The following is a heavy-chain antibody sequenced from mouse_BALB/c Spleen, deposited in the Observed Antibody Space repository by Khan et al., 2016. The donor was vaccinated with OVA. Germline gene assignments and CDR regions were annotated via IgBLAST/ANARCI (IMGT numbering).Heavy chain of an antibody. CDR1: GYTFTYYV. J-gene: IGHJ2*01. V-gene: IGHV1-81*01. CDR3: ARGDGYYVYFDY. D-gene: IGHD2-3*01. Sequence: VQLQESGPELVKPGASVKMSCKASGYTFTYYVITWVKQRTGQGLEWIGEIYPGSDNAYYNERFKGKATLTADKSSNTTHMQHSSLTSEDSAVYFCARGDGYYVYFDYWGQGTTLTVSS. CDR2: IYPGSDNA.